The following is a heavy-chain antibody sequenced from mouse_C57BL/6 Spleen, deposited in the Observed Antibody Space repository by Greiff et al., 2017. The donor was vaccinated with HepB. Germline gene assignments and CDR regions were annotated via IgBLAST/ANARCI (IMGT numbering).Heavy chain of an antibody. D-gene: IGHD2-1*01. CDR3: ASQLYGNHYAMDY. J-gene: IGHJ4*01. CDR1: GFTFSSYT. Sequence: EVKLMESGGGLVKPGGSLKLSCAASGFTFSSYTMSWVRQTPEKRLEWVATISGGGGNTYFPDSVKGRFTISRDNAKNTLYLQMSSLRSEDTALYYCASQLYGNHYAMDYWGQGTSVTVSS. V-gene: IGHV5-9*01. CDR2: ISGGGGNT.